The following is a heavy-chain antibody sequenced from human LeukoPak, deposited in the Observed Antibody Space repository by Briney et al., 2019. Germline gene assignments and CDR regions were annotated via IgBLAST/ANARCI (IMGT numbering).Heavy chain of an antibody. Sequence: AGGSLRLTCAASGFTFSSYAMHWVRQAPGKGLEWVAVISYDGSNKYYADSVKGRFTISRDNSKNTLYLQMNSLRAEDTAVYYCARDSTDYYDSSGYYSYWGQGTLVTVSS. V-gene: IGHV3-30*01. D-gene: IGHD3-22*01. CDR2: ISYDGSNK. CDR1: GFTFSSYA. J-gene: IGHJ4*02. CDR3: ARDSTDYYDSSGYYSY.